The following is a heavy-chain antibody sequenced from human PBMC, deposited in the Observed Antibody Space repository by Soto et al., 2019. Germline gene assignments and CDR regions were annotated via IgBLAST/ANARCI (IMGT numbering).Heavy chain of an antibody. D-gene: IGHD3-10*01. J-gene: IGHJ5*02. Sequence: GGSLRLSCAASGFTFSDAWMTWVRQAPGKGLEWVGHIKSKTDGGTTDYAAPVKGRFTISRDDSENTLYLQMNSLKTEDTAVYYCTTTYGSGPWGQGTLVTVSS. V-gene: IGHV3-15*01. CDR3: TTTYGSGP. CDR2: IKSKTDGGTT. CDR1: GFTFSDAW.